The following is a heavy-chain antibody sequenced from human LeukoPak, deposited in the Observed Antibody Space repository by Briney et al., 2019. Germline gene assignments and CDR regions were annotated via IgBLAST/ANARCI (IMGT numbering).Heavy chain of an antibody. CDR2: ISGSGGST. V-gene: IGHV3-23*01. CDR3: AKGVRNYYGSGSYETFTSYYFDY. J-gene: IGHJ4*02. D-gene: IGHD3-10*01. CDR1: GFTFSSYA. Sequence: GGSLRLSCAASGFTFSSYAMSWVRQAPGKGLEWVSAISGSGGSTYYADSVKGRFTISRDNSKNTLYLQMNSLRAEDTAVYYCAKGVRNYYGSGSYETFTSYYFDYWGQGTLVTVSS.